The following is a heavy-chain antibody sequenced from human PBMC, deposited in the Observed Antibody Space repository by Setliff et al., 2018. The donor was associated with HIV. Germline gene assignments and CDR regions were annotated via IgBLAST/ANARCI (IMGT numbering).Heavy chain of an antibody. Sequence: PGGSLRLSCTASGVTFSSYSMNWVRQAPGKGLEWVSSISSSSSYINYADSVKGRFTISRDNAKKSLYVQMNSLRVEDTAVYYCARGYWHFDLWGRGTLVTVSS. J-gene: IGHJ2*01. CDR2: ISSSSSYI. CDR1: GVTFSSYS. V-gene: IGHV3-21*01. CDR3: ARGYWHFDL.